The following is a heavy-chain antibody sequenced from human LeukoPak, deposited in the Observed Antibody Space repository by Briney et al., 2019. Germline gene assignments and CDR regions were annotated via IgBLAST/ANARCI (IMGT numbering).Heavy chain of an antibody. V-gene: IGHV3-30*18. CDR3: AKEGYYGSGSFPDY. Sequence: PGGSLRLSCAASGFTFSSYGIHWVRQAPGKGLEWVAVISHDGSNKYYVDSVKGRFTISRDNSKNTLYLQMNSLRVEDTAMYHCAKEGYYGSGSFPDYWGQGTLVTVSS. J-gene: IGHJ4*01. CDR1: GFTFSSYG. D-gene: IGHD3-10*01. CDR2: ISHDGSNK.